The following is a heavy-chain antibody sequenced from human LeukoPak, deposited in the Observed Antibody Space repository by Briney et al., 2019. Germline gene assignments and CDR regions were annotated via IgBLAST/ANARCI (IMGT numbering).Heavy chain of an antibody. CDR1: GYTFSGYY. CDR3: ARGLQENLAWLQAFSAFDI. Sequence: ASVKVSCKASGYTFSGYYMHWVRQAPGQGLEWMGWIDPNSGGTNYAQKLQGRVTMTTDTSTSTAYMELRSLRSDDTAVYYCARGLQENLAWLQAFSAFDIWGQGTMVTVSS. V-gene: IGHV1-2*02. CDR2: IDPNSGGT. J-gene: IGHJ3*02. D-gene: IGHD6-19*01.